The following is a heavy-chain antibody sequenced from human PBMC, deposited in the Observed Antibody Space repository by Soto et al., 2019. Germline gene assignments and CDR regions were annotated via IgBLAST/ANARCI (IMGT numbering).Heavy chain of an antibody. J-gene: IGHJ4*02. Sequence: QVQLVQSGAAVKKPGASVQVSCRASGCTFTRYVISWVRQAPGQGLVWMGWISAYNGNTNYAQKLLGRVTMTTDTSKSTAYRERRSQRPEDAGVYQCARRYSTPYHLDYWGQGTRGPGSP. CDR2: ISAYNGNT. D-gene: IGHD6-13*01. CDR3: ARRYSTPYHLDY. V-gene: IGHV1-18*04. CDR1: GCTFTRYV.